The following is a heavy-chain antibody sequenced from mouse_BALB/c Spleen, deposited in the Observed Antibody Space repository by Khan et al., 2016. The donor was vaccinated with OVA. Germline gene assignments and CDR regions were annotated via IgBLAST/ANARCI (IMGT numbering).Heavy chain of an antibody. V-gene: IGHV1-77*01. CDR2: IYPGSGNT. CDR1: GYTFTDYY. CDR3: TSTGTAWFAY. D-gene: IGHD4-1*02. Sequence: QVQLKESGAGLARPGASVKLSCKASGYTFTDYYINWVKQRTGQGLEWIGEIYPGSGNTYYNEKFKGKATLTADKSSSTAYMQLSSLTSEDSAVYFCTSTGTAWFAYWGQGTLVTVSA. J-gene: IGHJ3*01.